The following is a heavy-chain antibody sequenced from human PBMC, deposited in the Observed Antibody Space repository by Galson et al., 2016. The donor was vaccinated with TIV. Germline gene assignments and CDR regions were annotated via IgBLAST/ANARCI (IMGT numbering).Heavy chain of an antibody. Sequence: SVKVSCKASGCTFTKYGYSWVRQAPGQGLEWLGWISAYMGDTNSAQKFQGRVTMTTDTATSTVYMELRSLRSDDTAVYYCAREGEIKWNGQAGLDYWGQGTLVTVSS. CDR2: ISAYMGDT. V-gene: IGHV1-18*01. D-gene: IGHD1-20*01. J-gene: IGHJ4*02. CDR1: GCTFTKYG. CDR3: AREGEIKWNGQAGLDY.